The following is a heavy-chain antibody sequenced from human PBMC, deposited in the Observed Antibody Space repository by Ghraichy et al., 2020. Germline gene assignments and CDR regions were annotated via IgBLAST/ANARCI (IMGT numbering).Heavy chain of an antibody. CDR1: GFTFSSYA. V-gene: IGHV3-23*01. Sequence: GESLNISCAASGFTFSSYAMSWVRQAPGKGLEWVSAISGSGGSTYYADSVKGRFTISRDNSKNTLYLQMNSLRAEDTAVYYCAKRYDFWSGYHDYWGQGTLVTVSS. J-gene: IGHJ4*02. CDR3: AKRYDFWSGYHDY. CDR2: ISGSGGST. D-gene: IGHD3-3*01.